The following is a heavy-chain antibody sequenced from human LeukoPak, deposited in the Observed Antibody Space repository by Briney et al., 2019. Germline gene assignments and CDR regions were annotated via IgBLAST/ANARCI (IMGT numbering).Heavy chain of an antibody. D-gene: IGHD6-13*01. CDR2: IYYSGGT. CDR1: GGSISSSSYY. V-gene: IGHV4-39*07. J-gene: IGHJ5*02. CDR3: ARAGGAYSSRSNWFDP. Sequence: SETLSLTCTVSGGSISSSSYYWGWIRQPPGKGLEWIGSIYYSGGTYYNPSLKSRVTISVDTSKNQFSLKLSSVTAADTAVYYCARAGGAYSSRSNWFDPWGQGTLVTVSS.